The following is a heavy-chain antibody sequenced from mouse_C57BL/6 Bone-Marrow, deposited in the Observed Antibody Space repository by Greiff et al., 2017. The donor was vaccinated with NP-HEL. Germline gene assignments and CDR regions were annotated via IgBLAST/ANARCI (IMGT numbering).Heavy chain of an antibody. CDR3: ARDRGYGSSPAWFAY. CDR2: ISYSGST. D-gene: IGHD1-1*01. Sequence: EVQLQQSGPGMVKPSQSLSLTCTVTGYSITSGYDWHWIRHFPGNKLEWMGYISYSGSTNYNPSLKSRISITHDTSKNHFFLKLNSVTTEDTATYYCARDRGYGSSPAWFAYWAKGLWSLSLQ. J-gene: IGHJ3*01. V-gene: IGHV3-1*01. CDR1: GYSITSGYD.